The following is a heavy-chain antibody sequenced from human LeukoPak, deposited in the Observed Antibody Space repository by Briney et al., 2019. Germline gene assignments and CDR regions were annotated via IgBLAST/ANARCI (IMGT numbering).Heavy chain of an antibody. CDR1: GGSFSGYY. J-gene: IGHJ4*02. V-gene: IGHV4-34*01. CDR2: INHSGST. CDR3: ARRGLRGAVAGFDY. D-gene: IGHD6-19*01. Sequence: ASETLSLTCAVYGGSFSGYYWSWIRQPPGKGLEWIGEINHSGSTNYNPSLKSRVTISVDTSKNQFSLKLSSVTAADTAVYYCARRGLRGAVAGFDYWGQGTLVTVSS.